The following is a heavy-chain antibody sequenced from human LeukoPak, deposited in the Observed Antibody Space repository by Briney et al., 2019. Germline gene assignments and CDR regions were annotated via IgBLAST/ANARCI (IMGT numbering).Heavy chain of an antibody. D-gene: IGHD3-10*01. J-gene: IGHJ4*02. V-gene: IGHV3-21*01. CDR1: GFTFSNHG. CDR2: ISSSSSYI. Sequence: PGGTLRLSCAASGFTFSNHGMNWVRQAPGKGLEWVSSISSSSSYIYYVDSVKGRFTISRDNAKNSLYLQMNSLRAEDTAVYYCASESGTLDGLLGWGQGTLVTVSS. CDR3: ASESGTLDGLLG.